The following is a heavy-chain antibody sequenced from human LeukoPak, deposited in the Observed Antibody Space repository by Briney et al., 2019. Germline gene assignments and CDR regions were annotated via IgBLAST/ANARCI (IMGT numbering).Heavy chain of an antibody. CDR3: ARLLRYFDWPPLHY. D-gene: IGHD3-9*01. J-gene: IGHJ4*02. CDR2: INPNSGGT. Sequence: ASVKVSCKASGYTFTGYYLHWVRQAPGQGLEWMGWINPNSGGTKYAQKFQGRVTLTRDTSISTAYMELSSLRSDDTAVYYCARLLRYFDWPPLHYWGQGTLVTVSS. V-gene: IGHV1-2*02. CDR1: GYTFTGYY.